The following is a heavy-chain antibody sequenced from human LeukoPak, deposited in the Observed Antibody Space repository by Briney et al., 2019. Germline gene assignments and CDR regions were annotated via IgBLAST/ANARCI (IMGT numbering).Heavy chain of an antibody. CDR2: INHSGST. V-gene: IGHV4-34*01. CDR3: ARVKIKGGVTIFKEYHYMDV. D-gene: IGHD3-3*01. CDR1: GGAFSGYY. Sequence: TSETLSLTCAVYGGAFSGYYWSWTRQPPGKGLEWIGEINHSGSTKYNPSLKSRVTISVDTFKNQFSLKLSSVTAADTAVYYCARVKIKGGVTIFKEYHYMDVWGKGTTVTVSS. J-gene: IGHJ6*03.